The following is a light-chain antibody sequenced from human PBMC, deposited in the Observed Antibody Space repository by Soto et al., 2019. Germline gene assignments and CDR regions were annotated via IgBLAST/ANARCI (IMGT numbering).Light chain of an antibody. CDR2: GAS. V-gene: IGKV3-15*01. CDR1: QSISTN. J-gene: IGKJ4*01. Sequence: EIVMTQSPATLSVSPGERATLSCRASQSISTNLAWYQQKPGQAPRLLIYGASTRATGNPARFSGSGSGTEYTLTISSLQSEDFAVYYCQQFYPWPPVTFGGGTKVEIK. CDR3: QQFYPWPPVT.